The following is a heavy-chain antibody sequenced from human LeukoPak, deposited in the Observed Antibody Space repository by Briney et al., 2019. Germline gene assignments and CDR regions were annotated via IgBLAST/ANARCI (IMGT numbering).Heavy chain of an antibody. J-gene: IGHJ4*02. CDR2: IGTAGDT. D-gene: IGHD6-13*01. CDR3: ARGPLYSSSWYVYGSSYYFDY. Sequence: GGSLRLSCAASGLTFSSYDMHWVRHATGKGLEWVSAIGTAGDTYYPGSVKGRFTISRENAKNSLYLQMNSLRAGDTAVYYCARGPLYSSSWYVYGSSYYFDYWGQGTLVTVSS. CDR1: GLTFSSYD. V-gene: IGHV3-13*01.